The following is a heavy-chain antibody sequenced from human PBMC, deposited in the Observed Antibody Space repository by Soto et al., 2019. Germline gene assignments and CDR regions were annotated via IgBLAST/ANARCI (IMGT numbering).Heavy chain of an antibody. Sequence: GASVKVSCKTAGGTFSSYAISRVRQAPGQGLEWMGGIIPIFGTANYAQKFQGRVTITADESTNTAYMELSSLRSEDTAVYYCACYFYLRDYSDYTGLDYWGQGTLVTVSS. V-gene: IGHV1-69*13. D-gene: IGHD4-17*01. CDR2: IIPIFGTA. CDR1: GGTFSSYA. CDR3: ACYFYLRDYSDYTGLDY. J-gene: IGHJ4*02.